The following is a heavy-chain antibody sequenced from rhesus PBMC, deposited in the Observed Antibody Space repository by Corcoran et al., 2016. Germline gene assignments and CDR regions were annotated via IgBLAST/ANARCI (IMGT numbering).Heavy chain of an antibody. CDR3: ARDPSITMIVVITQKWYFDR. D-gene: IGHD3-28*01. CDR2: INPYNGNT. CDR1: GYTLTDYF. J-gene: IGHJ2*01. V-gene: IGHV1S2*01. Sequence: QVQLVQSGAEVKKPGSSVQVSCKASGYTLTDYFMHWVRQAPRQGLEWMGWINPYNGNTKYAQKFQGRFTMTRDTSTSTAYMELSSLRSVDTAVYYCARDPSITMIVVITQKWYFDRWGPRTPISISS.